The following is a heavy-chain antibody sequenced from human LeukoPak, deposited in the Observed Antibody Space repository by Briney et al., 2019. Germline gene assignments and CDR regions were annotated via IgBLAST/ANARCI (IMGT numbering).Heavy chain of an antibody. J-gene: IGHJ4*02. CDR1: GGSISSGSYY. V-gene: IGHV4-61*02. CDR2: IYTNGST. Sequence: PSETLSLTCTVSGGSISSGSYYWSWIRQPAGKGLEWIGRIYTNGSTNYNPSLKSRVTLSVGTSKNQFSLKVTSVTAADTAVYFCARIWFGLRRLYYFDYWGQGTLVTVSS. D-gene: IGHD3-10*01. CDR3: ARIWFGLRRLYYFDY.